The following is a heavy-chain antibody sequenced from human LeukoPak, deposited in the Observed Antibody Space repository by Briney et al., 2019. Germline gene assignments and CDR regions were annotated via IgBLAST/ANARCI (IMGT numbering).Heavy chain of an antibody. CDR2: IIPIFGTA. J-gene: IGHJ3*02. Sequence: SVTVSCKTSGYTFSSYGITWVRQAPGQGLEWMGGIIPIFGTANYAQKFQGRVTITADESTSTAYMELSSLRSEDTAVYYCTIGGGDQPDFDIWGQGTMVTVPS. CDR3: TIGGGDQPDFDI. CDR1: GYTFSSYG. V-gene: IGHV1-69*13. D-gene: IGHD2-21*02.